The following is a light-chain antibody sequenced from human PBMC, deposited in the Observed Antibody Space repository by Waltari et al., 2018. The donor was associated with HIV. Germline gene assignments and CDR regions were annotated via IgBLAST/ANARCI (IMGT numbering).Light chain of an antibody. CDR1: QDISNY. CDR2: DAS. CDR3: QQYDNLPSPRYT. Sequence: DIQMTQSPSSLSASVGDRVTITCQASQDISNYLNWYQQKPGKAPKLLIYDASNLETGVPSRFSGSGSGTDFTFTISSLQPEDIATYYCQQYDNLPSPRYTFGQGTKLEIK. V-gene: IGKV1-33*01. J-gene: IGKJ2*01.